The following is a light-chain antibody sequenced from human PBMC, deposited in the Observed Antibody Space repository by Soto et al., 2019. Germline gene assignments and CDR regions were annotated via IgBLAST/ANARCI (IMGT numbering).Light chain of an antibody. J-gene: IGKJ3*01. CDR2: GAS. V-gene: IGKV1-39*01. Sequence: DIPMTQSPSSLSASVGDAVSLTCRASRSISNYLNWYQQKPGRAPKLLISGASSLQRVVPSRFSGIGSGTTFTLTITSLQPDDFAIYFCQQSYTAPYTFGPGTKVEIK. CDR1: RSISNY. CDR3: QQSYTAPYT.